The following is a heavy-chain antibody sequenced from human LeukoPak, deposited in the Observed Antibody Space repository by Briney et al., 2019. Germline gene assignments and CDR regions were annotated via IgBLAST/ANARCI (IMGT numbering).Heavy chain of an antibody. CDR2: IWYDGSNK. J-gene: IGHJ4*02. CDR3: ARVAAAAGAIDY. CDR1: GFTFSSYG. V-gene: IGHV3-33*01. D-gene: IGHD6-13*01. Sequence: PGGSLRLSCAASGFTFSSYGMHWVRQAPGKGLEWVAVIWYDGSNKYYADSVKGRFTISRDNSKNTLYLRMNSLRAEDTAVYYCARVAAAAGAIDYWGQGTLVTVSS.